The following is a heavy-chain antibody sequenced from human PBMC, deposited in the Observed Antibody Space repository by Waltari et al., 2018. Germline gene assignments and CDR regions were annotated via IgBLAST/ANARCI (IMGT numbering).Heavy chain of an antibody. CDR2: INPDSGGT. D-gene: IGHD2-15*01. CDR3: ARISRAVVVAATGEMDV. CDR1: GYTFTGYY. J-gene: IGHJ6*02. Sequence: QVQLVQSGAAVKKPGASVKVSCKASGYTFTGYYMHWVRQAPGQGLAWMEGINPDSGGTNNAQKVQGRVTMTRDTSISTAYMELSRLRSDDTAVYYCARISRAVVVAATGEMDVWGQGTTVTVSS. V-gene: IGHV1-2*02.